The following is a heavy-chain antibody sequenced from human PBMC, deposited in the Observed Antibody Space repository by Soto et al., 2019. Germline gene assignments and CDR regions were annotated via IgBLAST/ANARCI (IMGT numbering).Heavy chain of an antibody. J-gene: IGHJ6*02. V-gene: IGHV4-59*08. Sequence: SETLSLTCTVSGGSISSYYWSWIRQPPGKGLEWIGYIYYSGSTNYNPSLKSRVTISVDTSKNQFSLKLSSVTAADTAVYYCARHRYRGSSWTEYYYYYGMDVWGQGTTVTVSS. CDR3: ARHRYRGSSWTEYYYYYGMDV. D-gene: IGHD6-13*01. CDR1: GGSISSYY. CDR2: IYYSGST.